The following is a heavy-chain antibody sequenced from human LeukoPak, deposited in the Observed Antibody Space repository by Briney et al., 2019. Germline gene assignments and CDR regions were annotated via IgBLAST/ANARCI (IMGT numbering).Heavy chain of an antibody. CDR2: ISSSSSTI. D-gene: IGHD3-10*01. V-gene: IGHV3-48*01. Sequence: GGSLRLSCEASGFTFSSYSMNWVRQAPGKGLEWVSYISSSSSTIYYADSVKGRLTISRDNAKNSLYLQMNSLRAEDTAVYYCARDHSELLWFGELYNYYYMDVWGKGTTVTVSS. CDR1: GFTFSSYS. CDR3: ARDHSELLWFGELYNYYYMDV. J-gene: IGHJ6*03.